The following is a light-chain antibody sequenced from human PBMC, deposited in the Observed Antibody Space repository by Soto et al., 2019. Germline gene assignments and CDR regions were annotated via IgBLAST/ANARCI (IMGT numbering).Light chain of an antibody. Sequence: DIVMTQSPATLSVSTGDRAALSCRASQSISANLAWYQQKPGQTPRLLIYGASTRASGVPAKFSGSGSGTEFTLTISSLQSEDFAVYYCQQYNNWPRTFGQGTKVDIK. J-gene: IGKJ1*01. CDR1: QSISAN. CDR2: GAS. CDR3: QQYNNWPRT. V-gene: IGKV3-15*01.